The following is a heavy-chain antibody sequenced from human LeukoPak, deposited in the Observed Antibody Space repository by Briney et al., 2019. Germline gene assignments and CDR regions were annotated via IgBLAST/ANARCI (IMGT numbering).Heavy chain of an antibody. J-gene: IGHJ4*02. Sequence: SETLSLTCTVSGGSISSYYWSWIRQPPGKGLEWIGYIYYSGSTNYNPSLKSRVTISVDTSKNQFSLKLSSVTAADTAVYYCARLRPVGASFDYWGQGTLVTVSS. V-gene: IGHV4-59*08. CDR3: ARLRPVGASFDY. D-gene: IGHD1-26*01. CDR1: GGSISSYY. CDR2: IYYSGST.